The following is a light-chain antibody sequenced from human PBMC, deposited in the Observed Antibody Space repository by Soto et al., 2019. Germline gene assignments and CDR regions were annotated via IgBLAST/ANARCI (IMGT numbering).Light chain of an antibody. J-gene: IGLJ3*02. CDR2: STN. Sequence: QSVVTQEPSFSVSPGGSVTLTCGLSSGSVSISHSPSWYQQTPGQAPRTLIYSTNTRSSGVPGRFSGSILGNKAALTITGAQEDDDSDYYCVLYMGSGISVFGGGTKLTVL. CDR3: VLYMGSGISV. CDR1: SGSVSISHS. V-gene: IGLV8-61*01.